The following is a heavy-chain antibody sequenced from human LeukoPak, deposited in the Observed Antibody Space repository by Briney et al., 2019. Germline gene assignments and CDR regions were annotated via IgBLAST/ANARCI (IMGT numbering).Heavy chain of an antibody. CDR3: ARGAAGLERSTVWYFDL. Sequence: GGSLSLSCAPSGFTFTTFTMNWVRHAPGRGLGWISYIDDISSTIYHTDSMKGPFTISRDNATNSLCLQMNSLRAEDTAVYYRARGAAGLERSTVWYFDLWGRGTLVTVSS. V-gene: IGHV3-48*01. J-gene: IGHJ2*01. D-gene: IGHD5-24*01. CDR1: GFTFTTFT. CDR2: IDDISSTI.